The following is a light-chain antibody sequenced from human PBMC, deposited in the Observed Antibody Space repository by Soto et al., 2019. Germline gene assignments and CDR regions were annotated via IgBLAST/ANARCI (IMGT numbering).Light chain of an antibody. V-gene: IGLV2-23*01. CDR2: EGS. CDR3: CSYAGSGTWV. J-gene: IGLJ3*02. CDR1: SSDVGSYNL. Sequence: QSVLTQPASVSGSPGQSITISCTGTSSDVGSYNLVSWCQQHPGKAPKLMIYEGSKRPSGVSNRFSGSKSGNTASLTLSGLQAEDEADYYCCSYAGSGTWVFGGGTKLTVL.